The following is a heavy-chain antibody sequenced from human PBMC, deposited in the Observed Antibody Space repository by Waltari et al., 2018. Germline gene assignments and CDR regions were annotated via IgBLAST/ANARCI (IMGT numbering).Heavy chain of an antibody. D-gene: IGHD3-10*01. CDR1: GGTFSSYA. CDR3: ARPSRGVDAFDI. J-gene: IGHJ3*02. Sequence: QVQLVQSGAEVKKPGSSVKVSCKASGGTFSSYAISWVRQAPGKGLEGMGRIIPIFGIANYAQKFKGRVTITAEKSTSTADMELSSLRAEDTAVYYCARPSRGVDAFDIWGQGTMVTVSS. CDR2: IIPIFGIA. V-gene: IGHV1-69*04.